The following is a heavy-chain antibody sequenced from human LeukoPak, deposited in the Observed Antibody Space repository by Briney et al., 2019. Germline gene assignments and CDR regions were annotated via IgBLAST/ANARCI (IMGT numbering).Heavy chain of an antibody. Sequence: GGSLTLSCAASGLSVSDAWMAWVRQAPGKGLEWVGRIRGKSAGGTADYVASVKGRFTISTDDSKNILYLQMNSLTSEDTAVYYCTGPPGWGQGTLVTVSS. V-gene: IGHV3-15*01. J-gene: IGHJ4*02. CDR2: IRGKSAGGTA. CDR1: GLSVSDAW. CDR3: TGPPG.